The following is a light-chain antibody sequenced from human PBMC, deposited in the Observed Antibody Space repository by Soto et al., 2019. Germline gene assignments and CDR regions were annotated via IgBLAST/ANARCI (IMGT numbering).Light chain of an antibody. V-gene: IGLV2-8*01. J-gene: IGLJ3*02. CDR1: SSDVGGYNY. Sequence: QSALTQHPSASGSPGQSVAISCTGTSSDVGGYNYVSWYQQHPGKAPKLMIYEVTKRPSGVPDRFSGSKSDNTASLTVSGLQAEDEADYYCSSYAGSNNFGVLFGGGTKLTVL. CDR3: SSYAGSNNFGVL. CDR2: EVT.